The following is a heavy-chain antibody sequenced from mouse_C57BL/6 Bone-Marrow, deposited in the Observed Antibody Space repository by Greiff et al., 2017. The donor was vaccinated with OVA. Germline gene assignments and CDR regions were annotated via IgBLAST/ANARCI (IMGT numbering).Heavy chain of an antibody. J-gene: IGHJ3*01. CDR1: GYTFTSYW. V-gene: IGHV1-72*01. CDR2: IDPNSGGT. D-gene: IGHD2-4*01. Sequence: QVQLQQPGAELVKPGASVKLSCKASGYTFTSYWMHWVKQRPGRGLEWIRRIDPNSGGTKYNEKFKSKATLTVDKPSSTAYMQLSSLTSEDSAVYYCARSQDYDWFAYWGQGTLVTVSA. CDR3: ARSQDYDWFAY.